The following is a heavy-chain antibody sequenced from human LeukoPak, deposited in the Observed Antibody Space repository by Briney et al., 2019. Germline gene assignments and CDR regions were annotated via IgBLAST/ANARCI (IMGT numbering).Heavy chain of an antibody. CDR3: ARQGYCSSTSCSLFDY. Sequence: SETLSLTCTVSGGPTSSSSYYWGWIRQPPGKGLEWIGSIYYSGSTYYNPSLKSRVTISVDTSKNQFSLKLSSVTAADTAVYYCARQGYCSSTSCSLFDYWGQGTLVTVSS. CDR1: GGPTSSSSYY. V-gene: IGHV4-39*01. J-gene: IGHJ4*02. D-gene: IGHD2-2*01. CDR2: IYYSGST.